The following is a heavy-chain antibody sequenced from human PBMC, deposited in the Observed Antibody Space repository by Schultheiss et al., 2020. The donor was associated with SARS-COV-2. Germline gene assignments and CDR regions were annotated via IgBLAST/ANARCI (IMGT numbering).Heavy chain of an antibody. V-gene: IGHV3-66*02. J-gene: IGHJ6*02. CDR3: ARDGPDYYGSGSYKYYYYYYGMDV. D-gene: IGHD3-10*01. CDR1: GFTFSSYS. CDR2: IYSGGST. Sequence: GGSLRLSCAASGFTFSSYSMNWVRQAPGKGLEWVSVIYSGGSTYYADSVKGRFTISRDNSKNTLYLQMNSLRAEDTAVYYCARDGPDYYGSGSYKYYYYYYGMDVWGQGTTVTVSS.